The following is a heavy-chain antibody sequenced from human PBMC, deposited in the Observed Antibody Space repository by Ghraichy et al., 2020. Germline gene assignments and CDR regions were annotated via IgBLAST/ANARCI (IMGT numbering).Heavy chain of an antibody. D-gene: IGHD3-10*01. V-gene: IGHV4-59*01. Sequence: SETLSRTCTVSGGSISSYYWSWIRQPPGKGLEWIGYIYYSGSTNYNPSLKSRVTISVDTSKNQFSLKLSSVTAAYTAVYYCARGGSGSFDYWGQGTLVTVSS. CDR1: GGSISSYY. J-gene: IGHJ4*02. CDR2: IYYSGST. CDR3: ARGGSGSFDY.